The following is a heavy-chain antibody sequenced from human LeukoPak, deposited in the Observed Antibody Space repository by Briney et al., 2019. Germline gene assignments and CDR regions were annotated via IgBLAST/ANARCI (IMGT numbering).Heavy chain of an antibody. Sequence: GGSLRLSCAASGFTFSNYWMSWGRQAPGKGLEWVANIKQDGSAKYYVDSVKGRFTISRDNANNMLYLQMNSLRVEDTGLYYCVRDFAGADDYWGQGILVTVSS. V-gene: IGHV3-7*01. J-gene: IGHJ4*02. CDR1: GFTFSNYW. CDR3: VRDFAGADDY. D-gene: IGHD3-16*01. CDR2: IKQDGSAK.